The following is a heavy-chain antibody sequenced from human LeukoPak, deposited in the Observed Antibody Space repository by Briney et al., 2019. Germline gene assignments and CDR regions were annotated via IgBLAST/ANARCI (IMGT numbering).Heavy chain of an antibody. CDR2: MNPNSGNT. CDR1: GYTFTSYD. D-gene: IGHD4-17*01. Sequence: ASVKVSCKASGYTFTSYDINWVRQATGQGLEWMGWMNPNSGNTGYAQKFQGRVTMTRNTSISTAYMELSSLRSEDTAVYYCARHSTVTTPYYFDYWGQGTLVTVSS. J-gene: IGHJ4*02. CDR3: ARHSTVTTPYYFDY. V-gene: IGHV1-8*01.